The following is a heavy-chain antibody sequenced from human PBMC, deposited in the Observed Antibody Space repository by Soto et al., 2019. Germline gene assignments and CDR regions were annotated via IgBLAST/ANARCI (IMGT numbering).Heavy chain of an antibody. CDR3: AREASEYSTFYYMDV. D-gene: IGHD2-2*01. CDR2: IIPILDIA. J-gene: IGHJ6*03. V-gene: IGHV1-69*02. CDR1: GGTFNTYT. Sequence: QVQLVQSGAEVKKPGSSVKVSCKASGGTFNTYTVSWVRQAPGQGLEWMGRIIPILDIANYEQKFQGRVTIAADKSTNTAYMELSSLRSEDTAVYYCAREASEYSTFYYMDVWGKGTTVTVSS.